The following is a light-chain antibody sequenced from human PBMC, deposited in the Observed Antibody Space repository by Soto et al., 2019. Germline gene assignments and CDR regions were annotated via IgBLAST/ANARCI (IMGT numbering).Light chain of an antibody. CDR3: SSYTSSSTLVV. V-gene: IGLV2-14*01. CDR1: SSDVGGYNY. CDR2: DVS. Sequence: QSVLTQPASVSGSPGQSITISCTGTSSDVGGYNYVSWYQQHPGKAPKLMIYDVSNRPSGVSNRFSGSKSGNTASLTISGLQAEXXADYYCSSYTSSSTLVVFGGGTKLTV. J-gene: IGLJ2*01.